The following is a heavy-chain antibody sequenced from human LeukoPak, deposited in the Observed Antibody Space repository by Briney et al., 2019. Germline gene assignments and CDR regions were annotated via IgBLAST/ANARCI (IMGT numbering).Heavy chain of an antibody. Sequence: HPGESLRLSCAASGVTFSGYDLHWVRQSTRKGLEWVSAIGPAGDTYYSGSVKGRFTISREDAQNSFDLQMNSLRAGDTAVYYCARALRGYVGYYEYWGQGTLVTVSS. D-gene: IGHD3-22*01. CDR3: ARALRGYVGYYEY. J-gene: IGHJ4*02. CDR2: IGPAGDT. V-gene: IGHV3-13*01. CDR1: GVTFSGYD.